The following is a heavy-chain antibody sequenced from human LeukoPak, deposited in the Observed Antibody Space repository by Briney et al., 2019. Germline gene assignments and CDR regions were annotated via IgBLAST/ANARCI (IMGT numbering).Heavy chain of an antibody. CDR1: GGSISSSSYY. Sequence: SSETLSLTCTVSGGSISSSSYYWGWIRQPPGKGLEWIGSIYYSGSTYYNPSLKSRVTISVDTSKNQFSLKLSSVTAADTAVYYCARYAPVDFLWFGELFDYWGQGTLVTVSS. D-gene: IGHD3-10*01. V-gene: IGHV4-39*01. CDR3: ARYAPVDFLWFGELFDY. CDR2: IYYSGST. J-gene: IGHJ4*02.